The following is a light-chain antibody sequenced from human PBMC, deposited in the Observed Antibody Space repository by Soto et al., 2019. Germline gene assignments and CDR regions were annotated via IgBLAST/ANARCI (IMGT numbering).Light chain of an antibody. CDR1: SGNIASSY. V-gene: IGLV6-57*02. CDR3: QSYDSSTPVV. CDR2: EDN. Sequence: LTQPASVSGSPGQSITISCTGTSSGNIASSYVQWYQHRPGSAPTTVIYEDNQRPSGVPDRFSGSIDSSSNSASLTISGLKTEDEADYYCQSYDSSTPVVFGGGTKLTVL. J-gene: IGLJ2*01.